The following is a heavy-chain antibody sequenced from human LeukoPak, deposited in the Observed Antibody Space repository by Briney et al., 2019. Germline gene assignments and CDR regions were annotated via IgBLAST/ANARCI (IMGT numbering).Heavy chain of an antibody. D-gene: IGHD1-26*01. CDR2: INPNSGGT. CDR3: ARGMEPYYYMDV. CDR1: GYTFTGYY. Sequence: ASVKVSCKASGYTFTGYYMHLVRQAPGQGLEWMGWINPNSGGTNYAQKFQGRVTMTRDTSISTAYMELSRLRSDDTAVYYCARGMEPYYYMDVWGKGTTVTVSS. J-gene: IGHJ6*03. V-gene: IGHV1-2*02.